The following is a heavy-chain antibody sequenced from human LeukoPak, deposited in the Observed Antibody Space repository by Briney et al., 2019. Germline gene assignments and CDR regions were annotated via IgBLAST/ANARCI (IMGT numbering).Heavy chain of an antibody. V-gene: IGHV1-69*01. CDR3: ARERERGYSGYVFDY. D-gene: IGHD5-12*01. J-gene: IGHJ4*02. CDR1: GGTFSSYA. Sequence: SVKVTCKASGGTFSSYAISWVRQAPGQGLEWMGGIIPIFGTANYAQKFQGRVTITADESTSTAYMELSSLRSEDTAVYYCARERERGYSGYVFDYWGQGTLVTVSS. CDR2: IIPIFGTA.